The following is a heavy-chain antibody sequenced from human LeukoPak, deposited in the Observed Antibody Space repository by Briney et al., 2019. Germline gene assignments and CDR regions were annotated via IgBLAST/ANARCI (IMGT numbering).Heavy chain of an antibody. CDR1: GGSISSGGYS. CDR3: AGYCSSTSCYTPYYYYGMDV. J-gene: IGHJ6*02. V-gene: IGHV4-30-2*01. Sequence: SETLSLTCAVSGGSISSGGYSWSWIRQPPGKGLEWIGYIYHSGSTYYNPSLKSRVTISVDRSKNQFSLKLSSVTTADTAVYYCAGYCSSTSCYTPYYYYGMDVWGQGTTVTVSS. D-gene: IGHD2-2*02. CDR2: IYHSGST.